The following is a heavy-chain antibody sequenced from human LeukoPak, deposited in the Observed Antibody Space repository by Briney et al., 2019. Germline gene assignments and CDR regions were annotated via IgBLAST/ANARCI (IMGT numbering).Heavy chain of an antibody. CDR3: ARSWELYYFDY. J-gene: IGHJ4*02. V-gene: IGHV4-59*01. D-gene: IGHD4-23*01. Sequence: SETLSLTCTVSGGSISSYYWSWIRQPPGKGLEWIGYIYYSGSTTYNPSLKSRVTVSLDTSKNQFSLKLSSVTAADTAVYFCARSWELYYFDYWGQGTLATVSS. CDR2: IYYSGST. CDR1: GGSISSYY.